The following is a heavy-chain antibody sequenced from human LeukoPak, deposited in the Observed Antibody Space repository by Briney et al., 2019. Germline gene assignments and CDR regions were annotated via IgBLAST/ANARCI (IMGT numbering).Heavy chain of an antibody. D-gene: IGHD6-13*01. CDR3: ARDEGGPYWQQLAYY. CDR2: ISSSSSYI. V-gene: IGHV3-21*01. CDR1: GFTFSSYS. Sequence: MAGGSLRLSCAASGFTFSSYSMNWVRQAPGKGLEWVSSISSSSSYIYYADSVKGRFTISRDNAKNSLYLQMNSLRAEDTAVYYCARDEGGPYWQQLAYYWGQGTLVTVSS. J-gene: IGHJ4*02.